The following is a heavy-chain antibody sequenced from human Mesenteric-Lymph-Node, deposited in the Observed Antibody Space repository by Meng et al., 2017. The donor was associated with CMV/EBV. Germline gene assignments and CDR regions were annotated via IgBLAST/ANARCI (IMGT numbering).Heavy chain of an antibody. CDR1: GFTFSSYA. J-gene: IGHJ4*02. CDR2: ISYDGSNK. CDR3: ARRGTTGYYFDY. D-gene: IGHD3-9*01. Sequence: GESLKISCAASGFTFSSYAMHWVRQAPGKGLEWVAVISYDGSNKYYADSVKGRFTISRDNSKNTLYLQMNSLRAEDTALYHCARRGTTGYYFDYWGQGALVTVSS. V-gene: IGHV3-30-3*01.